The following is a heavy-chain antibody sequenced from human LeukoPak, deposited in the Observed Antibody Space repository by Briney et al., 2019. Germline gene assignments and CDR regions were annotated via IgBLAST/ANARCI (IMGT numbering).Heavy chain of an antibody. CDR1: GYTFTSYY. D-gene: IGHD3-3*01. V-gene: IGHV1-46*03. CDR3: ARGHYDFWSGYYFDH. J-gene: IGHJ4*02. Sequence: ASVKVSCKASGYTFTSYYMHWVRQAPGQGLEWMGIINPSGGSTSYAQKFQGRVTMTRDTSTSTVYMELSSLRSEDTAVYYCARGHYDFWSGYYFDHWGQGTLVTVSS. CDR2: INPSGGST.